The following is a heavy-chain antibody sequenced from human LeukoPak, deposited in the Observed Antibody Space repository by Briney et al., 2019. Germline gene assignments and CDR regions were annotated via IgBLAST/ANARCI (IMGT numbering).Heavy chain of an antibody. CDR2: IYPGDSDT. J-gene: IGHJ3*02. CDR3: ANSQHGYYDGSGYYWSIDAFDI. CDR1: GYSFTSYW. V-gene: IGHV5-51*01. Sequence: GESLKISCKGSGYSFTSYWIGWVRQMPGKGLEWMGIIYPGDSDTRYSPSFQGQVTISADKSISTAYLQWSSLKASDTAMYYCANSQHGYYDGSGYYWSIDAFDIWGQGTMVTVSS. D-gene: IGHD3-22*01.